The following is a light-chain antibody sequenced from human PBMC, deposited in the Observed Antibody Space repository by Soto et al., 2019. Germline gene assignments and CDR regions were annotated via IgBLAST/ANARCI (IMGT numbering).Light chain of an antibody. Sequence: EIVLTQSPVTLSLSPGDRATLSCRASQSVNNYLAWYQQKAGQAPRLLIYDASNRATGIPARFSGSGSATAFTLTTSSLAPEEFAVYYGQQRSNWPLTFGGGTKVEIK. CDR3: QQRSNWPLT. J-gene: IGKJ4*01. CDR1: QSVNNY. V-gene: IGKV3-11*01. CDR2: DAS.